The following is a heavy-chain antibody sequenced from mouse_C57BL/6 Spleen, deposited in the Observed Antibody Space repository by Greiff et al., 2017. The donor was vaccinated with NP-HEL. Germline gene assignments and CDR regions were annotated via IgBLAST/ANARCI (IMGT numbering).Heavy chain of an antibody. J-gene: IGHJ2*01. CDR1: GYTFTSYW. D-gene: IGHD2-3*01. V-gene: IGHV1-59*01. CDR2: IDPSDSYT. CDR3: ARIPYDGYFYFDY. Sequence: QVQLQQPGAELVRPGTSVKLSCKASGYTFTSYWMHWVKQRPGQGLEWIGVIDPSDSYTNYNQKFKGKATLTVDTSSSTAYMQLSSLTSEDSAVYYCARIPYDGYFYFDYWGQGTTLTVSS.